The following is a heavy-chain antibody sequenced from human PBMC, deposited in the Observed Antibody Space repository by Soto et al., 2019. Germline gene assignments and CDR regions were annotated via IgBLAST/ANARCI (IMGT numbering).Heavy chain of an antibody. V-gene: IGHV4-61*01. J-gene: IGHJ6*02. CDR1: GGSVSSGSYY. CDR3: ARDAHLRYYYYGMDV. Sequence: SETLSLTCTVSGGSVSSGSYYWSWIRQPPGKGLEWIGYIYYSGSTNYNPSLKSRVTISVDTSKNQFSLKLSSVTAADTAVYYCARDAHLRYYYYGMDVWGQGTTVTV. D-gene: IGHD3-3*01. CDR2: IYYSGST.